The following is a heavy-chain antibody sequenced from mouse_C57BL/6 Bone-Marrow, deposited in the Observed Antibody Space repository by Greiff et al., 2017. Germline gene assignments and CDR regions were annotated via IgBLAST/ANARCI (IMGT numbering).Heavy chain of an antibody. J-gene: IGHJ3*01. CDR2: IYPGSGNT. D-gene: IGHD2-4*01. V-gene: IGHV1-66*01. Sequence: LVESGPELVKPGASVKISCKASGYSFTSYYIHWVKQRPGQGLEWIGWIYPGSGNTKYNEKFKGKATLTADTSSSTDYMQLSSLTSDDSAVYYSARGGLRAWFAYWGQGTLVTVSA. CDR1: GYSFTSYY. CDR3: ARGGLRAWFAY.